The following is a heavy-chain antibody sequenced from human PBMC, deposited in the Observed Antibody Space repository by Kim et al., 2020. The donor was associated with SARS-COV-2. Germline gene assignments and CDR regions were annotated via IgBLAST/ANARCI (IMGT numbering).Heavy chain of an antibody. D-gene: IGHD3-16*01. Sequence: ASVKVSCKVSGYTFTDLSMHWVRQAPGQGLEWMGWFNPNDGETIYAQKFQGRVTMTEDTSTGTAYMELSSLRSEDMAVYYCARLITLGVVYSADYWGQGTLVTVSS. CDR1: GYTFTDLS. J-gene: IGHJ4*02. CDR2: FNPNDGET. V-gene: IGHV1-24*01. CDR3: ARLITLGVVYSADY.